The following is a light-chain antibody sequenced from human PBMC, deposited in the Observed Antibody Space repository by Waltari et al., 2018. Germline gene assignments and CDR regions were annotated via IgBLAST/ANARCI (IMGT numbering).Light chain of an antibody. CDR3: QQYKSFPVT. V-gene: IGKV1-16*02. Sequence: DIQMTQSPSSLSASLGDRVTITCRASQGIANHLAWFQQKPGKAPKSLIYAASSLQSGVPSKFSGSGSVTDFTLTITNLQPEDFATYYCQQYKSFPVTFGGGTKVEIK. CDR2: AAS. CDR1: QGIANH. J-gene: IGKJ4*01.